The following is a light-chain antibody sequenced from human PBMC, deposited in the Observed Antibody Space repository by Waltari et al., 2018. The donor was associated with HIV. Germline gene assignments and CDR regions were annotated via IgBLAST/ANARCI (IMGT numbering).Light chain of an antibody. CDR1: SGFISSSY. CDR2: EAK. J-gene: IGLJ3*02. CDR3: QSYTNNTWV. Sequence: NFILTQPHCFPDSPGITLTISCPHCSGFISSSYVLWYQQRPGSSPRIVMYEAKQRPSGVPDRFSGSIDRSSKSASLTISGLQTEDEADYYCQSYTNNTWVFGGGTKVTVL. V-gene: IGLV6-57*01.